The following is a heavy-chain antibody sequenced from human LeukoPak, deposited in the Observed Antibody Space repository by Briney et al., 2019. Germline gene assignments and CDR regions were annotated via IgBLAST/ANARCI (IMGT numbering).Heavy chain of an antibody. V-gene: IGHV4-31*03. CDR2: IYYSGST. D-gene: IGHD3-10*01. Sequence: PSETLSLTCTVTGGSIRSVTYYWGWIRQHPGKGLEWVGLIYYSGSTYYNPSLKSRITILQDTSENQFSLKLTSVTAADTAVYYCARWRSDGGDHVFDYWGQGTLVTVSS. CDR3: ARWRSDGGDHVFDY. CDR1: GGSIRSVTYY. J-gene: IGHJ4*02.